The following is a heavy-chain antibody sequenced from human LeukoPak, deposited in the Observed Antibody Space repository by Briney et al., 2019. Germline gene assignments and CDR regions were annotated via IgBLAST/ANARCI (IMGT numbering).Heavy chain of an antibody. CDR2: INHSGST. CDR1: GGSFSGYY. Sequence: SETLSLTCAVYGGSFSGYYWSWIRQPPGKGLEWIGEINHSGSTNYNPSLKSRVTISVDTSKNQFSLKLSSVTAADTAVYYCARIPPRSYCSGGSCYRNAFDIWGQGTMVTVFS. V-gene: IGHV4-34*01. J-gene: IGHJ3*02. CDR3: ARIPPRSYCSGGSCYRNAFDI. D-gene: IGHD2-15*01.